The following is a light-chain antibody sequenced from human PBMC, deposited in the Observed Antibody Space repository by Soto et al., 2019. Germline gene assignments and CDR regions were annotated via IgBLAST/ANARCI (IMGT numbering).Light chain of an antibody. V-gene: IGKV3-15*01. Sequence: EIVMTQSPATLSVAPGERATLSCRASQSVSSNLAWYQQKPGQAPRLLIYGASTRATGIPARFSGSGSGTEFTLTISSLQPDDSATYYCQQYNSYPYTFGQGTRLEI. CDR3: QQYNSYPYT. J-gene: IGKJ5*01. CDR2: GAS. CDR1: QSVSSN.